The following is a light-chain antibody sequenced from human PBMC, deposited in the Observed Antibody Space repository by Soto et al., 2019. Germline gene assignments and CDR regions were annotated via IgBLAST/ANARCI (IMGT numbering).Light chain of an antibody. CDR1: QSVSSN. V-gene: IGKV3-15*01. CDR3: QQYENWALT. J-gene: IGKJ4*01. CDR2: GAS. Sequence: TVMTQSPDTLSVSPGERATLSCRASQSVSSNLAWYQQKPGQAPRLLIYGASTRATGTPVRVSGSGSGTEFTLDVSSLKSEDLAVYYCQQYENWALTFGGGTKVAIE.